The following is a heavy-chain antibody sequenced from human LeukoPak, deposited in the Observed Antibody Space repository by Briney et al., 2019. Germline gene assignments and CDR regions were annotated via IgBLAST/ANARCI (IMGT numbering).Heavy chain of an antibody. D-gene: IGHD5-18*01. J-gene: IGHJ5*02. CDR2: IIPIFGTA. V-gene: IGHV1-69*06. CDR1: GGTFSSYA. CDR3: ARDPTSMGYLSDWFDP. Sequence: SVKVSCKASGGTFSSYAISWVRQAPGQGLEWMGGIIPIFGTANYAQKFQGRVTITADKSTSTAYMELSSLRSEDTAVYYCARDPTSMGYLSDWFDPWGQGTLVTVSS.